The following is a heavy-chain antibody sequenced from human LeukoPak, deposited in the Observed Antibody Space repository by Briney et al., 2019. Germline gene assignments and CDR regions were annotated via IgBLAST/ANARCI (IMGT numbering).Heavy chain of an antibody. CDR1: GGTFSNYA. Sequence: ASVKVSCKASGGTFSNYAISWVRQAPGQGLEWMGGIIPIFGTANYAQKFQGRVTITADESTTTAYMELSSLRSEDTAVYYCAGGERQEVVRYYFDYWGQGTLVTVSS. CDR3: AGGERQEVVRYYFDY. CDR2: IIPIFGTA. D-gene: IGHD6-13*01. V-gene: IGHV1-69*01. J-gene: IGHJ4*02.